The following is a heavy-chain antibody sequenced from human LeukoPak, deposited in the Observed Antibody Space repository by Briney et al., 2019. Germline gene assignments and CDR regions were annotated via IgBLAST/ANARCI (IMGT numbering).Heavy chain of an antibody. CDR1: GGSFSGYY. Sequence: SETLSLTCAVYGGSFSGYYWSWIRQPPGKGLEWIGEINHSGSTNYNPSLKSRVTISVDTSKNQFSLKLSSVTAADTAMYYCARAPHVKRYYYDSSGYYGLDYWGQGTLVTVSS. J-gene: IGHJ4*02. V-gene: IGHV4-34*01. D-gene: IGHD3-22*01. CDR2: INHSGST. CDR3: ARAPHVKRYYYDSSGYYGLDY.